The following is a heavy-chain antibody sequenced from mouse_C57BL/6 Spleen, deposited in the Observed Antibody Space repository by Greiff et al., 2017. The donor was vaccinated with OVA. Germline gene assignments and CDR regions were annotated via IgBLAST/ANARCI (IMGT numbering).Heavy chain of an antibody. D-gene: IGHD2-3*01. Sequence: VQLQQPGAELVMPGASVKLSCKASGYTFTSYWMHWVKQRPGQGLEWIGEIDPSDSYTNYNQKFKSKSTLTVDKSSSTAYMQLSSLTSEDSAVYYCARGDDGYGYFDYWGQGTTLTVSS. CDR2: IDPSDSYT. CDR3: ARGDDGYGYFDY. J-gene: IGHJ2*01. V-gene: IGHV1-69*01. CDR1: GYTFTSYW.